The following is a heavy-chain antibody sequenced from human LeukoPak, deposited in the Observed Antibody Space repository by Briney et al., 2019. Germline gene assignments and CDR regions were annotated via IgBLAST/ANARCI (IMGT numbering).Heavy chain of an antibody. CDR2: IIPILGIA. CDR1: GGTFSSYA. CDR3: ARDTASGDFDY. V-gene: IGHV1-69*04. Sequence: GASVKVSCKASGGTFSSYAISWVRQAPGQGLEWMGRIIPILGIANYAQKFQGRVTITADKSTSTAYMELSSLRSEDTAVYYCARDTASGDFDYWGQGTLVTVSS. J-gene: IGHJ4*02. D-gene: IGHD5-18*01.